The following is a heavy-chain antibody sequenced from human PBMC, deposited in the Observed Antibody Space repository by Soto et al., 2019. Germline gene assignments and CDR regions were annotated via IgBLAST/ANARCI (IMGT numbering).Heavy chain of an antibody. J-gene: IGHJ4*02. D-gene: IGHD2-15*01. CDR1: GFTFSSYC. V-gene: IGHV3-7*03. CDR3: ARAPRIAVIGYCSGGSCYRGYYFDY. CDR2: IKQDGSEK. Sequence: PXGSLRLSCAASGFTFSSYCMSWVRQAPGKGLEWVANIKQDGSEKYYVDSVKGRFTISRDNAKNSLYLQMNSLRAEDTAVYYCARAPRIAVIGYCSGGSCYRGYYFDYWGQGTLVTVSS.